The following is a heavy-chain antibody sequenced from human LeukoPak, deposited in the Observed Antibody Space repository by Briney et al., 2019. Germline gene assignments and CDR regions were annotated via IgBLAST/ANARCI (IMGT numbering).Heavy chain of an antibody. CDR3: ARGSYDYVWGSYRYFDY. J-gene: IGHJ4*02. CDR1: GGSIRSSYYY. D-gene: IGHD3-16*02. V-gene: IGHV4-39*01. Sequence: SETLSLTCTVSGGSIRSSYYYWGWIRQPPGKGLEWIGSIYDSGSTYYNPSLKSRVTISVDTSKNQFSLKLNSVAAADTAVYYCARGSYDYVWGSYRYFDYWGQGTLVTVSS. CDR2: IYDSGST.